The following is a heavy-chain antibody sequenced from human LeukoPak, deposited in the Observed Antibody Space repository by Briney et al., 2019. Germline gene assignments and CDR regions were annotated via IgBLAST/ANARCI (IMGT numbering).Heavy chain of an antibody. CDR3: ARALNYYGSGSYYNI. V-gene: IGHV3-53*01. CDR2: IYSGGST. CDR1: GFTFSSYA. J-gene: IGHJ3*02. Sequence: PGGSLRLSCAASGFTFSSYAMSWVRQAPGKGLEWVSVIYSGGSTYYADSVKGRFTISRDNSKNTLYLQMNSLRAEDTAVYYCARALNYYGSGSYYNIWGQGTMVTVSS. D-gene: IGHD3-10*01.